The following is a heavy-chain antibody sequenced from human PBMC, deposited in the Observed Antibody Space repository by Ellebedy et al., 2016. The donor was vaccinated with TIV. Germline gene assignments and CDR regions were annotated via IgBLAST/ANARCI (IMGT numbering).Heavy chain of an antibody. Sequence: SETLSLTCTVSGGSITDYYWSWIRQSPGKGLEWIGFFYYSGSTNYNPSLKSRVAISVDPSKNQFSLKLTSVAAADTAVYYCARTTLHCNGGGCSPFSDYWGQGTLVTVSS. CDR1: GGSITDYY. CDR3: ARTTLHCNGGGCSPFSDY. CDR2: FYYSGST. V-gene: IGHV4-59*01. D-gene: IGHD2-15*01. J-gene: IGHJ4*02.